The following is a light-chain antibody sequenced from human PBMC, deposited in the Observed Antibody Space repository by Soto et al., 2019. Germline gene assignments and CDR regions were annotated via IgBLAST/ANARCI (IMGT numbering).Light chain of an antibody. CDR1: SSTIGNNY. Sequence: QSVLTQPPSVSAAPGQRVTISCSRSSSTIGNNYVSWYQQLPGTAPILLIYDNYYRPSGIPDRFSGSKSGTSATLVISGLQTGDEADYYCGTWDSNLDNGVVFGGGTKLTVL. CDR2: DNY. V-gene: IGLV1-51*01. J-gene: IGLJ2*01. CDR3: GTWDSNLDNGVV.